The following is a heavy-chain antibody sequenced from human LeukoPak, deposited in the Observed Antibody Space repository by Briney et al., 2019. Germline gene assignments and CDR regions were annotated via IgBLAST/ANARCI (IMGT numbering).Heavy chain of an antibody. V-gene: IGHV5-51*01. D-gene: IGHD4-23*01. J-gene: IGHJ3*02. CDR2: IYPGDSDT. Sequence: GESLKISCKGSGYSFTSYWIGWVRQMPGKGLEWMRIIYPGDSDTRYSPSFQGQVTISADKSISTAYLQWSSLKASDTAMYYCARVRGGRGVVTYLRGAFDIWGQGTMVTVSS. CDR1: GYSFTSYW. CDR3: ARVRGGRGVVTYLRGAFDI.